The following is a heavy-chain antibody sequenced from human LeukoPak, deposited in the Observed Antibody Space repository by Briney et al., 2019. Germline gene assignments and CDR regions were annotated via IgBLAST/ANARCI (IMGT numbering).Heavy chain of an antibody. CDR3: ARDQYDTWSRRGNFDS. V-gene: IGHV3-9*01. CDR2: ISWNSGSI. J-gene: IGHJ4*02. D-gene: IGHD3/OR15-3a*01. CDR1: GFTFDDYA. Sequence: GRSLRLSCAASGFTFDDYAMHWVRQAPGKGLEWVSGISWNSGSIGYADSVKGRFTISRDNTKNSLYLQMNSLRAEDTAVFYCARDQYDTWSRRGNFDSWGQGTLVIVSS.